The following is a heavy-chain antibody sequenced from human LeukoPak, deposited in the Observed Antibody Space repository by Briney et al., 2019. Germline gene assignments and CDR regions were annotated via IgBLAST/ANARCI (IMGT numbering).Heavy chain of an antibody. CDR3: ARKGGDFWSGYYGWFDP. Sequence: PGRSLRLSCAASGFTFSSYGMHWVRQAPGKGLEWVAVIWYDGSNKYYADSVKGRFTISRDNSKNTLYLQMNSLRAEDTAVYYCARKGGDFWSGYYGWFDPWGQGTLVTVSS. V-gene: IGHV3-33*01. J-gene: IGHJ5*02. CDR2: IWYDGSNK. D-gene: IGHD3-3*01. CDR1: GFTFSSYG.